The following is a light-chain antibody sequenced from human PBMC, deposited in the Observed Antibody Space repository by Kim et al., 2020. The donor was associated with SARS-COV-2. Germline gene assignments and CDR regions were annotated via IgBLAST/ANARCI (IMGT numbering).Light chain of an antibody. J-gene: IGLJ3*02. CDR3: QAWDSSNWV. Sequence: SYELTQPPSVSVSTGQTDSITCSGDKLGDKYACWYQQKPGQSPVLVIYQDSKRPSGIPERFSGSNSGNTATLTISGTQAMDEADYYCQAWDSSNWVFGGGPQLSVL. CDR2: QDS. CDR1: KLGDKY. V-gene: IGLV3-1*01.